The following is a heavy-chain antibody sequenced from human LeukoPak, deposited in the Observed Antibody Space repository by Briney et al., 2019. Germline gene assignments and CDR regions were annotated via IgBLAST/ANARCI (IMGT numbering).Heavy chain of an antibody. CDR2: ISSSSSYI. J-gene: IGHJ4*02. Sequence: GGSLRLSCAASGFTFSSYSMNWVRQAPGKGLEWVSSISSSSSYIYYADSVKGRFTISRDNAKNSLYLQMNSLRAEDTAVYYCARTGRIAVAVGFDYWGQGTPVTVSS. V-gene: IGHV3-21*01. CDR3: ARTGRIAVAVGFDY. CDR1: GFTFSSYS. D-gene: IGHD6-19*01.